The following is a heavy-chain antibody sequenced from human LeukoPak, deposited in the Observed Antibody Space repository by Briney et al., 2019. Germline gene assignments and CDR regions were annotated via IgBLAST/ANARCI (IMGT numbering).Heavy chain of an antibody. Sequence: SETLSLTCTVSGGSISGSYWSWIRPPPGKGLEWIGSFYYSGNTNYNPSLKSRVTISVDTSKNQFSLNLSSVTAADTAVYYCARDPYRDNFFDPWGQGTLVTVSS. V-gene: IGHV4-59*01. CDR1: GGSISGSY. D-gene: IGHD1-26*01. J-gene: IGHJ5*02. CDR2: FYYSGNT. CDR3: ARDPYRDNFFDP.